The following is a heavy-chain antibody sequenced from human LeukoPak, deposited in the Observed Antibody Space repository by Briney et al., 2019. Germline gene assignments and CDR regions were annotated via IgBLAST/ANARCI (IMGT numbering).Heavy chain of an antibody. CDR1: GGSISSSSYY. D-gene: IGHD1-26*01. J-gene: IGHJ4*02. CDR3: ARVYSGSYYALGY. CDR2: IYYSGST. Sequence: SETLSLTCTVSGGSISSSSYYWGWIRQPPGKGLEWIGGIYYSGSTYYNPSLKSRVTISVDTSKNQFSLKLSSVTAADTAVYYCARVYSGSYYALGYWGQGTLDTVSS. V-gene: IGHV4-39*01.